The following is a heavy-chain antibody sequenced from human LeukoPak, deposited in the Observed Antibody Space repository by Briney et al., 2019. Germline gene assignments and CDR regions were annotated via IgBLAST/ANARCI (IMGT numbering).Heavy chain of an antibody. CDR1: GGTFCGYY. V-gene: IGHV4-34*08. Sequence: SEALNLTCDVFGGTFCGYYWSWIRQPPGKGLEWIGEINHSGSTNYNPSLKSRVTISVDTSKNQFSLKLNSVTAADTAVYYCAKSNGYGLIDIWGQGTMVSVSS. CDR2: INHSGST. D-gene: IGHD3-22*01. CDR3: AKSNGYGLIDI. J-gene: IGHJ3*02.